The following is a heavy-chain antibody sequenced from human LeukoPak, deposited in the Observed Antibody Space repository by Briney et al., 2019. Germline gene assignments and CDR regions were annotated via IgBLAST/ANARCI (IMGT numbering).Heavy chain of an antibody. V-gene: IGHV4-39*01. CDR3: AGDRFDP. J-gene: IGHJ5*02. CDR2: IFYSGNT. D-gene: IGHD3-10*01. CDR1: GGSISSSSNY. Sequence: SETLSLTCTVSGGSISSSSNYWGWIRQPPGKGLEWIGSIFYSGNTYYNPSLKSRVTISVDTSKNQFSLKLTSVTAADTAVYYCAGDRFDPWGQGTLVTVSS.